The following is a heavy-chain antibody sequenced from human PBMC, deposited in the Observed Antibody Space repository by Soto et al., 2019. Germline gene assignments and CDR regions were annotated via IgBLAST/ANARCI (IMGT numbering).Heavy chain of an antibody. CDR2: INPNSGGT. J-gene: IGHJ6*03. CDR3: ARDEVVYGGFPVYYMDV. V-gene: IGHV1-2*04. CDR1: GYTFTGYY. Sequence: QVQLVQSGAEVKKPGASVKVSCKASGYTFTGYYMHWVRQAPGQGLEWMGWINPNSGGTNYAQKFQGWVTMTRDTSISTAYMELSRLRSDDTAVYYCARDEVVYGGFPVYYMDVWGKGTTVTVSS. D-gene: IGHD2-8*02.